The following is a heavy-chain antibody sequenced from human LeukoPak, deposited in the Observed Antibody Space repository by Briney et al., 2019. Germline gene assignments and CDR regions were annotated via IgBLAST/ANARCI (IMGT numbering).Heavy chain of an antibody. CDR2: MSPNSGDT. CDR1: GYTFTSYD. J-gene: IGHJ4*02. V-gene: IGHV1-8*01. Sequence: ASVKVSCKASGYTFTSYDFNWVRQATGQRPEWMGWMSPNSGDTGYAQKFQDRVTMTRNTSISTAYMELSSLRSDDTAVYYCARILATVTKWGQGTLVTVSS. CDR3: ARILATVTK. D-gene: IGHD4-17*01.